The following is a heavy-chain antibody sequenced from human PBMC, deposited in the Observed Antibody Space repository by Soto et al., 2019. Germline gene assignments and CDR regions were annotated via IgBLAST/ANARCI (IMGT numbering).Heavy chain of an antibody. J-gene: IGHJ3*02. CDR2: IFHSGST. V-gene: IGHV4-30-2*02. D-gene: IGHD3-22*01. Sequence: SETLSLTCAVSGGSISSGGYSWNWIRQPPGKGLEWIGSIFHSGSTYYNPSLKSRVTISVGTSKNQFSLKLSSVTAADTAVYYCASVNSSGYESHDALDIWGQGTMVTVSS. CDR3: ASVNSSGYESHDALDI. CDR1: GGSISSGGYS.